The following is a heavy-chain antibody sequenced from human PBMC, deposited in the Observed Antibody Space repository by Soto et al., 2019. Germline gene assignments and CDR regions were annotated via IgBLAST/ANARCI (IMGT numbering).Heavy chain of an antibody. Sequence: QGYLVQSGPEMKWPGASVKVSCKASGFPFTMYGISWVRQTRGQGLEWMGWISIYSGKTNYAQKFQGRVTMTTDTSMTAAYMELTSLTSDDTAVYYCARVVVSATHETDHDFWGQGTLVTVSS. V-gene: IGHV1-18*01. D-gene: IGHD2-15*01. J-gene: IGHJ4*02. CDR3: ARVVVSATHETDHDF. CDR1: GFPFTMYG. CDR2: ISIYSGKT.